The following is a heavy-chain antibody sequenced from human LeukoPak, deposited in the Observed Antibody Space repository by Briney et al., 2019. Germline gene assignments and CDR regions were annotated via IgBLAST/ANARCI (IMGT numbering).Heavy chain of an antibody. CDR3: TANSGYSSKY. V-gene: IGHV3-15*01. CDR1: GFTFTNAW. J-gene: IGHJ4*02. Sequence: GGSLRLSCAASGFTFTNAWMSWVRQAPGKGLEWVGRIKSKADGGTTDYAAPVKGRFTISRDDSKNTLYLQMNSLKTEDTAVYYCTANSGYSSKYWGQGTLVTVSS. D-gene: IGHD6-13*01. CDR2: IKSKADGGTT.